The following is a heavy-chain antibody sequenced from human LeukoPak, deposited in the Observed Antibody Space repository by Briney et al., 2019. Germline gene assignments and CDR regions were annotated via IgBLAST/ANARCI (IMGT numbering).Heavy chain of an antibody. J-gene: IGHJ4*02. CDR2: INPSGGST. CDR3: ARGAPTAAGLGRGY. CDR1: GYPFSAHF. D-gene: IGHD6-13*01. Sequence: ASVRVSCKASGYPFSAHFLNWVRQAPGQGLEWMGIINPSGGSTSYAQKFQGRVTMTRDTSTSTVYMELSSLRSEDTAVYYCARGAPTAAGLGRGYWGQGTLVTVSS. V-gene: IGHV1-46*01.